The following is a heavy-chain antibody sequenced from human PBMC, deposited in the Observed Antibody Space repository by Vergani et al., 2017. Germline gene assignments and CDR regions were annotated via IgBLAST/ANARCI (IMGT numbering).Heavy chain of an antibody. V-gene: IGHV1-69*02. CDR1: GGTFSSYT. Sequence: QVQLVQSGAEVKKPGSSVTVSCKASGGTFSSYTISWARQAPGQGLEWMGRIIPILGIANYAQTCQCRVTITADKTTSAAYMELSSLRSEDTAVSDCAGGDSSDYDYDYYDVMDVWGQGTTVTVS. CDR2: IIPILGIA. J-gene: IGHJ6*02. D-gene: IGHD3-22*01. CDR3: AGGDSSDYDYDYYDVMDV.